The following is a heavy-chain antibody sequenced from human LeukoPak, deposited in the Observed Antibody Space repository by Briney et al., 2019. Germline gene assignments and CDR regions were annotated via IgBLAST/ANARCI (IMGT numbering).Heavy chain of an antibody. J-gene: IGHJ4*02. Sequence: PGGSLRLSCAASGFTFINYEMNWVRQAPGKGLEWVSYISSSGRAIYYADSVQGRLTISRDNVKNSLYLQMTSLRAEDTAVYYCARMNSRGGAPTVDYWGQGTLVTVSS. CDR3: ARMNSRGGAPTVDY. D-gene: IGHD1-26*01. CDR2: ISSSGRAI. CDR1: GFTFINYE. V-gene: IGHV3-48*03.